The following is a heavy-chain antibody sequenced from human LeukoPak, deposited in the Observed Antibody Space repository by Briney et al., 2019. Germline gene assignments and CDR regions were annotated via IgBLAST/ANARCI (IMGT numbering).Heavy chain of an antibody. Sequence: ASVKASCKASGYTLSTYAMPWVRQAPGQSLEWMGWINTATGNTKYSQEFQGRVTFTRDTSASTAYMELSTLRSEDTAVYHCARGKGFCSGGSCHFDSWGQGTLVTVSS. CDR3: ARGKGFCSGGSCHFDS. J-gene: IGHJ4*02. V-gene: IGHV1-3*04. CDR2: INTATGNT. D-gene: IGHD2-15*01. CDR1: GYTLSTYA.